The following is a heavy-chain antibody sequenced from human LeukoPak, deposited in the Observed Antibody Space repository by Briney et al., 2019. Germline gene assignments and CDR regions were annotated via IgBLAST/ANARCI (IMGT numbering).Heavy chain of an antibody. CDR1: GFTFSSYA. J-gene: IGHJ4*02. Sequence: GGSLRLSCAASGFTFSSYAMHWVRQAPGKGLEYVSAISSNGGSTYYANSVKGRFTISRDNSKNALYLQMGSLRAEDMAVYYWARSVVVTANLDYWGQGTLVTVSS. V-gene: IGHV3-64*01. CDR3: ARSVVVTANLDY. CDR2: ISSNGGST. D-gene: IGHD2-21*02.